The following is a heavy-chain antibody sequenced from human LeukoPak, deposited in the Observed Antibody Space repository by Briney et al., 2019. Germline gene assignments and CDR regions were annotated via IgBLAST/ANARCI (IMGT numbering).Heavy chain of an antibody. J-gene: IGHJ4*02. V-gene: IGHV3-23*01. CDR1: GFTFTSYA. Sequence: GGSLRLSCAASGFTFTSYAMSWVRQTPGKGLEWVSAISTSGGTTYYADSVKGRLTISRDNSKNTLYLQMNSLRAEDTAVYYCAKGLMTVAATWRLYDYWGQGALVTVSS. CDR3: AKGLMTVAATWRLYDY. CDR2: ISTSGGTT. D-gene: IGHD6-19*01.